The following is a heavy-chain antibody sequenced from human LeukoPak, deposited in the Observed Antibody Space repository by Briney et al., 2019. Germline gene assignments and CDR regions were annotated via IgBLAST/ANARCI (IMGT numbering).Heavy chain of an antibody. J-gene: IGHJ5*02. CDR1: GGSISSGGYY. CDR2: IYYSGST. V-gene: IGHV4-31*03. D-gene: IGHD1-1*01. Sequence: SQTLSLTCTVSGGSISSGGYYWSWIRQHPGKGLEWIGYIYYSGSTYYNPSLKSRVTISVDTSKNQFSLKLSSMTAADTAVYYCARGRGAGTGHLDWFGPWGQGTLVTVSS. CDR3: ARGRGAGTGHLDWFGP.